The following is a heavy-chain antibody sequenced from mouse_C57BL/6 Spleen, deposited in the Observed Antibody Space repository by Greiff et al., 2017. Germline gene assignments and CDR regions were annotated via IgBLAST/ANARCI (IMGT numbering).Heavy chain of an antibody. J-gene: IGHJ1*03. V-gene: IGHV5-6*01. CDR3: ARHIPFITTVVATRWYFDV. CDR1: GFTFSSYG. Sequence: EVHLVESGGDLVKPGGSLKLSCAASGFTFSSYGMSWVRQTPDKRLEWVATISSGGSYTYYPDSVKGRFTISRDNAKNTLYLQMSSLKFEDTAMYYCARHIPFITTVVATRWYFDVWGTGTTVTVSS. CDR2: ISSGGSYT. D-gene: IGHD1-1*01.